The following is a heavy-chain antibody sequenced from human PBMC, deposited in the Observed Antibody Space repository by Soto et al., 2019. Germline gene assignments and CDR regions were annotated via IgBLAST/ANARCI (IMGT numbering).Heavy chain of an antibody. CDR3: ARAGRSGYDFAYYYYMDV. J-gene: IGHJ6*03. V-gene: IGHV1-8*01. CDR2: MNPNSGNT. D-gene: IGHD5-12*01. Sequence: ASVKVSCKASGYTFTSYDINWVRQATGQGLEWMGWMNPNSGNTGYAQKFQGRVTMTRNTSISTAYMELSSLRSEDTAVYYCARAGRSGYDFAYYYYMDVWGKGTTVTVSS. CDR1: GYTFTSYD.